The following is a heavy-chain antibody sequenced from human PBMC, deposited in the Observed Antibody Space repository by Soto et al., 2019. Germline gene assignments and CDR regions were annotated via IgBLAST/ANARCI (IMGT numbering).Heavy chain of an antibody. J-gene: IGHJ3*02. V-gene: IGHV3-7*01. CDR3: ARERGIVGATTGLCDI. CDR1: GFTFSSYW. CDR2: IKQDGSEK. D-gene: IGHD1-26*01. Sequence: GGSLRLSCAASGFTFSSYWMSWVRQSPGKGLEWVANIKQDGSEKFYVDSVKGRFTISRDNAKNSLYLQMNSLRAEDTAVYYCARERGIVGATTGLCDIWGQGTMGTVSS.